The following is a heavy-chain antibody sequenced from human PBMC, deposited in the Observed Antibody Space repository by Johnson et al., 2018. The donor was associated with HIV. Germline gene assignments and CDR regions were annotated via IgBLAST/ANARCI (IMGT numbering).Heavy chain of an antibody. CDR2: ISSSGSTT. CDR1: GFSVSSNY. CDR3: AREARRYHYGSSNDAFDI. J-gene: IGHJ3*02. V-gene: IGHV3-48*04. Sequence: VQLVESGGGLVRPGGSLRLSCVASGFSVSSNYMTWVRQAPGKGLEWVSYISSSGSTTYYADSVKGRFTISRDNAKNSLYLQVNSQGAEDTAVYYCAREARRYHYGSSNDAFDIWGQGTMGTVSS. D-gene: IGHD3-22*01.